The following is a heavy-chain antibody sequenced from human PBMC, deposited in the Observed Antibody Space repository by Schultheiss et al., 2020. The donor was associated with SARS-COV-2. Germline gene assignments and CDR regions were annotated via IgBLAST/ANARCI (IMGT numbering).Heavy chain of an antibody. CDR3: ARVDSRGDRYFDL. Sequence: SETLSLTCTVSGGSISSGGYYWSWIRQHPGKGLEWIGYIYYSGSTNYNPSLKSRVTISVDTSKNQFSLKLSSVTAADTAVYYCARVDSRGDRYFDLWGRGTLVTVSS. D-gene: IGHD3-22*01. J-gene: IGHJ2*01. V-gene: IGHV4-61*08. CDR2: IYYSGST. CDR1: GGSISSGGYY.